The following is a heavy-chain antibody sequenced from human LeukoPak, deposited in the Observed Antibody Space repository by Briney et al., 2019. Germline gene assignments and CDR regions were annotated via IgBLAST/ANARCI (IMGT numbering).Heavy chain of an antibody. CDR3: ARGASSGYRIDY. Sequence: GGALRLSCAASGFTFNNYLRHWGRQAPGKGLGWVSRISKDGNTTNYADSVKGRFTISRDNAKNTLYLQMNSLTAEDTALYYCARGASSGYRIDYWGQGTLVTVSS. V-gene: IGHV3-74*01. D-gene: IGHD5-18*01. CDR2: ISKDGNTT. CDR1: GFTFNNYL. J-gene: IGHJ4*02.